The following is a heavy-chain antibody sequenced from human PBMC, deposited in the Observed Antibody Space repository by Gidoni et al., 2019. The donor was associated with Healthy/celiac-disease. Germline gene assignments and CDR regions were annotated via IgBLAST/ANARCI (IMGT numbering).Heavy chain of an antibody. CDR2: ISSSGSTI. J-gene: IGHJ3*02. CDR3: ARGRFLEWFLPQSEDLYDAFDI. V-gene: IGHV3-48*03. D-gene: IGHD3-3*01. Sequence: EMNWVRQAPGKGLEWVSYISSSGSTIYYADSVKGRFTISRDNAKNSLYLQMNSLRAEDTAVYYCARGRFLEWFLPQSEDLYDAFDIWGQGTMVTVSS.